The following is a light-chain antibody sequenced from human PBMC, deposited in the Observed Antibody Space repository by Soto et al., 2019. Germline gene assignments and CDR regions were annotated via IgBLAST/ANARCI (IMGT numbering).Light chain of an antibody. CDR1: QSVSSSY. CDR2: GAS. Sequence: EIELTQSPGTLSLSPGERATLSCRASQSVSSSYLAWYQQKPGQAPRLLIYGASSRATGIPDRFSGSGSVTDFTLTISRLEPEDFAVYYCQQYGSSGLTFGGGTKVEIK. J-gene: IGKJ4*01. V-gene: IGKV3-20*01. CDR3: QQYGSSGLT.